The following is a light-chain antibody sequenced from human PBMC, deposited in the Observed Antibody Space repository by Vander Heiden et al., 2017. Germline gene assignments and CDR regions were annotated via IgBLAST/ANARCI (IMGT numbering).Light chain of an antibody. CDR3: QSYDSSNHAV. J-gene: IGLJ7*01. Sequence: FMLTQPHSVSESPGKTVTISCTRSRGSIASNYVQWYQQRPGSSPTTVIEEDNQRPSGVPDRFSGSIDSSSNSASLTITGLKTEDEADDYCQSYDSSNHAVFGGGTQLTVL. CDR1: RGSIASNY. V-gene: IGLV6-57*01. CDR2: EDN.